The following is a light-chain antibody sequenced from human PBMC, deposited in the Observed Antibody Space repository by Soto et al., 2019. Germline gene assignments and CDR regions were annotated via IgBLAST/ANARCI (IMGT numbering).Light chain of an antibody. V-gene: IGLV2-8*01. CDR2: EVS. CDR1: RRDIGGYDH. Sequence: QSVLTQPPSASGSPGQSVTVSCTGTRRDIGGYDHVSWYQQHPGKAPKLMIFEVSKRPSGVPDRFSASKSGNTASLPVSGLQAEDEADYYCTSYAGSNSLLFGGGTKLTVL. J-gene: IGLJ2*01. CDR3: TSYAGSNSLL.